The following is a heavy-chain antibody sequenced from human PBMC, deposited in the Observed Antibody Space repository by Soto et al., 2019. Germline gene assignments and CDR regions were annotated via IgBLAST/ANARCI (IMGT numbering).Heavy chain of an antibody. CDR2: ISISSSYI. V-gene: IGHV3-21*01. CDR1: GLTFITYG. CDR3: AREFGGRAFDI. J-gene: IGHJ3*02. Sequence: EVQLVESGGGLANPGGSWRLSFAPFGLTFITYGRNWVRQAQGKGLEWVSSISISSSYIYYADSVKGRFTISRDNAKNSLYLQMNSLRAEDTAVYYCAREFGGRAFDIWGQGTMVTVSS. D-gene: IGHD3-16*01.